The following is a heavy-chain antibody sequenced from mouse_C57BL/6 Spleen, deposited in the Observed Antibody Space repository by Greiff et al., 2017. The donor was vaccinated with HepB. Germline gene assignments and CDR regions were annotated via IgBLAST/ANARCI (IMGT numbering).Heavy chain of an antibody. J-gene: IGHJ4*01. CDR2: ISSGGSYT. Sequence: EVQLVESGGDLVKPGGSLKLSCAASGFTFSSYGMSWVRQTPDKRLEWVATISSGGSYTYYPDSVKGRFTISRDNAKNTLYLQMSSLKSEDTAMYYCARHYYYGSSYVNAMDYWGQGTSVTVSS. V-gene: IGHV5-6*01. CDR1: GFTFSSYG. D-gene: IGHD1-1*01. CDR3: ARHYYYGSSYVNAMDY.